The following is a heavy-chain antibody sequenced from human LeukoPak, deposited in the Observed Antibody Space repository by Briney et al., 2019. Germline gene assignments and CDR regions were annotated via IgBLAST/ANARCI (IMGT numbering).Heavy chain of an antibody. CDR3: ASYTSSGSYFDY. J-gene: IGHJ4*02. CDR2: IYTSGST. CDR1: GGSISSYY. Sequence: SETLSLTCTVSGGSISSYYWSWIRQPAGKGLEWIGRIYTSGSTYYNPSLESRVTISVGNSKNQFSLKLSSVTAADTAVYYCASYTSSGSYFDYWGQGTLVTVSS. D-gene: IGHD1-26*01. V-gene: IGHV4-4*07.